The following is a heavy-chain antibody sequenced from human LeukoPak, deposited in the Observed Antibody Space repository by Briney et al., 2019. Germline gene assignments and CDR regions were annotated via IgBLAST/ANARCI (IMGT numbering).Heavy chain of an antibody. CDR3: ARRGYSGSLDY. CDR2: ISSSGDTI. CDR1: GFTFSSYE. J-gene: IGHJ4*02. V-gene: IGHV3-48*03. D-gene: IGHD5-12*01. Sequence: PGGSLRLSCAASGFTFSSYEMNWVRQAPGKGLEWASYISSSGDTIYYADSVKGRLTISRDNAKNSLYLQMNSLRAEDTAVYYCARRGYSGSLDYWGQGTLVTVSS.